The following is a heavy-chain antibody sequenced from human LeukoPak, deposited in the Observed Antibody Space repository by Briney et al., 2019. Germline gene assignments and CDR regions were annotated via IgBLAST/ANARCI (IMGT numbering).Heavy chain of an antibody. CDR2: ISPKSGGT. V-gene: IGHV1-2*02. J-gene: IGHJ3*02. D-gene: IGHD7-27*01. CDR1: GYTFSDNH. CDR3: ARRTGDGAFDI. Sequence: ASVTVSFKASGYTFSDNHMHWVRQAPGQGIEGMGWISPKSGGTNYAQRFRGRVTITSDTSISTAYMELSGLTPDDTAVYYCARRTGDGAFDIWGQGTVVTVSS.